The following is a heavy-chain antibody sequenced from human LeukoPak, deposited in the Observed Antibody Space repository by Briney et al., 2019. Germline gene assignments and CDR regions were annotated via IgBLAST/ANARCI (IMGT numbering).Heavy chain of an antibody. J-gene: IGHJ6*02. V-gene: IGHV4-59*01. CDR1: GGSISSYY. Sequence: PSETLSLTCTVSGGSISSYYWSWIRQPPGKGLEWIGYIYYSGSTNYNPSLKSRVTISVDTSKNQFSLKLSSVTAADTAVYYCARATSDSLGYYYYGMDVWGQGTTVTVSS. CDR3: ARATSDSLGYYYYGMDV. D-gene: IGHD2-15*01. CDR2: IYYSGST.